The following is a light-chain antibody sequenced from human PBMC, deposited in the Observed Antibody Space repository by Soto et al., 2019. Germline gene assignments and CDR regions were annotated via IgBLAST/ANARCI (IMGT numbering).Light chain of an antibody. J-gene: IGKJ1*01. CDR2: GAS. V-gene: IGKV3-15*01. CDR3: QQYNNWWT. CDR1: QSFSSN. Sequence: EVLLTQSPVTLSLSPGERATLSFRASQSFSSNLAWYQQKPGQAPRLLIYGASTRATGIPARFSGSGSGTEFTLTISSLQSEDFAVYYCQQYNNWWTFGQGTKVDIK.